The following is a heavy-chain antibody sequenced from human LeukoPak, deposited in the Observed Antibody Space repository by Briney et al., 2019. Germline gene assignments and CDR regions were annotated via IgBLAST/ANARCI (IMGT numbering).Heavy chain of an antibody. J-gene: IGHJ5*02. CDR3: AKGHIGYCTNGVCPGIDP. Sequence: GGSLRLSCAASGFTFDDYAMHWVRQAPGKGLEWVSIISGGGGSTYYADSVKGRFTISRDNSKNSLYLQMNSLRTEDTALYYCAKGHIGYCTNGVCPGIDPWGQGTLVTVSS. CDR1: GFTFDDYA. D-gene: IGHD2-8*01. CDR2: ISGGGGST. V-gene: IGHV3-43*02.